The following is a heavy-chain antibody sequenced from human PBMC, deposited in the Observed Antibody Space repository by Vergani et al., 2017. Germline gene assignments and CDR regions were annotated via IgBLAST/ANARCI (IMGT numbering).Heavy chain of an antibody. CDR1: DFTFSNYA. V-gene: IGHV3-23*01. D-gene: IGHD2-2*01. CDR2: ISGSGVSA. Sequence: EVQLLESGGGLVQPGGSLTLTCAASDFTFSNYALNWVRQAPGKGLEWVSGISGSGVSAYYTDSVKGRFTISRDNSKNMLLLQMNNLRTEDTAIYYCAKPVPAAIYFDGWGQGTLVTVSS. CDR3: AKPVPAAIYFDG. J-gene: IGHJ4*02.